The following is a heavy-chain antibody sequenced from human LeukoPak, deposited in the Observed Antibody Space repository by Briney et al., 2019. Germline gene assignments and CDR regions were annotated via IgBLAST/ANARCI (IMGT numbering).Heavy chain of an antibody. CDR2: ISGSGGST. CDR3: AKDPGVFSSGEVVY. V-gene: IGHV3-23*01. CDR1: GFIFSSYG. J-gene: IGHJ4*02. D-gene: IGHD6-19*01. Sequence: GGTLRLSCAASGFIFSSYGMSWVRPAPGKGLEWVSAISGSGGSTYYADSVKGRFTISRDNSKNTLYLQMNSLRAEDTAVYYCAKDPGVFSSGEVVYWGQGTLVTVSS.